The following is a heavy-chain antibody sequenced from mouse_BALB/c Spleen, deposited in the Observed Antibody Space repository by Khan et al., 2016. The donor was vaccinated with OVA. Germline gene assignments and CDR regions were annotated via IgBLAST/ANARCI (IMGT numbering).Heavy chain of an antibody. J-gene: IGHJ1*01. V-gene: IGHV2-9*02. D-gene: IGHD2-1*01. CDR1: GFSLTSYG. Sequence: QVQLKESGPGLVAPSQSLSITCTVSGFSLTSYGVHWVRQPPGKGLEWLGVIWTGGSTNYNSALMSRLSISKDNSKSQVFLKMNSLQTDDTVMYYCARYYGNYEWYFDVWGAGTTVTVSS. CDR2: IWTGGST. CDR3: ARYYGNYEWYFDV.